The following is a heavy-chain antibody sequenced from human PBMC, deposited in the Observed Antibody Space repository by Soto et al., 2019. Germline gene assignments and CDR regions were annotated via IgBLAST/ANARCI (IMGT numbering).Heavy chain of an antibody. J-gene: IGHJ3*02. CDR2: ISGYNGNT. V-gene: IGHV1-18*01. CDR3: ASDAGGVVLLPAADVFDT. Sequence: QVQLVQSGGEVKKPGASVKVSCEASGYAFSKYGMSWVRQAPGQGLEWMGWISGYNGNTNYAQKFQGRLTLTTDTSTRTGYMELRSVRSDDTAVYYCASDAGGVVLLPAADVFDTWGKATMVTVSS. CDR1: GYAFSKYG. D-gene: IGHD2-2*01.